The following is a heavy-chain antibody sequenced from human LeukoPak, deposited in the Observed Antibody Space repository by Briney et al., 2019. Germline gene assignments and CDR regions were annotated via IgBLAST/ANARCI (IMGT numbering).Heavy chain of an antibody. CDR3: AKDGDAYIEYYYYYMDV. CDR1: GFTFSNYG. CDR2: IWHDGSNK. J-gene: IGHJ6*03. V-gene: IGHV3-33*06. D-gene: IGHD5-24*01. Sequence: GGSLRLSCVSSGFTFSNYGMHWVRQAPGKGLEWVALIWHDGSNKYYADSVRGRVTISRDNSKNTVYLQMNSLTAEDTGVHYCAKDGDAYIEYYYYYMDVWGKGTTVTVSS.